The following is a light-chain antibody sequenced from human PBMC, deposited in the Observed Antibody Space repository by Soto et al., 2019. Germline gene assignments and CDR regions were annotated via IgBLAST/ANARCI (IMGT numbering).Light chain of an antibody. CDR1: QIVCRAY. CDR2: NAS. Sequence: EIVLTQSPATLSLSPGERSTLSGGAMQIVCRAYLSWDQQKVGLAPRLLIFNASSRASDIADEFSGRGSGEDFTLTINRLEPEDFAVYYCQQYADSPLTFGGGTMVEIK. J-gene: IGKJ4*01. CDR3: QQYADSPLT. V-gene: IGKV3D-20*01.